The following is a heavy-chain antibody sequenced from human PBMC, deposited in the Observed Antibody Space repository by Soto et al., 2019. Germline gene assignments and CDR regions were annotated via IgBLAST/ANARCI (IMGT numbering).Heavy chain of an antibody. V-gene: IGHV4-39*01. J-gene: IGHJ4*02. CDR1: GGSMSNGGYY. CDR3: ARSRGEPPEGFDY. Sequence: QLQLQESGPGLVKPSETLSLTCTVSGGSMSNGGYYWGWIRQPPGKGLEWIGSIYYSGSTYNNPSLMSRLTMSIDTSKAQCSLKVTSVTAADTAVYYCARSRGEPPEGFDYWGQGTLVTVSS. D-gene: IGHD3-16*01. CDR2: IYYSGST.